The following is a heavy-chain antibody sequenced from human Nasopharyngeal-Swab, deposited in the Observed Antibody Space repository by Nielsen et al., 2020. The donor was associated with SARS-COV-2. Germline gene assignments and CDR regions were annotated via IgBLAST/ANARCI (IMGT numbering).Heavy chain of an antibody. Sequence: SETLSLTCTVSGGPISSYYWSWIRQPAGKGLEWIGRIYTSGSTNYNPSLKSRVTMSVDTSKNQFSLKLSSVTAADTAVYYCARGPEYYDFWSGYPGNAFDIWGQGTMVTVSS. D-gene: IGHD3-3*01. CDR2: IYTSGST. V-gene: IGHV4-4*07. CDR3: ARGPEYYDFWSGYPGNAFDI. CDR1: GGPISSYY. J-gene: IGHJ3*02.